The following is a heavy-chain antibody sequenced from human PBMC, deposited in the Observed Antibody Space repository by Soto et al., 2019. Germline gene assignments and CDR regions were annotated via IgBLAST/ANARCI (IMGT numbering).Heavy chain of an antibody. CDR1: GGSITSGNSYS. D-gene: IGHD3-10*01. J-gene: IGHJ5*02. CDR2: ISHTGST. Sequence: SETLSLTCAVSGGSITSGNSYSWSWIRQPPGKGLEWIGSISHTGSTSYNPSLKSRLTMSVDKSKNQFSLRLSSVTAADMAVYYCARAVAPYFGTWFDPWGQGILVTVSS. V-gene: IGHV4-30-2*01. CDR3: ARAVAPYFGTWFDP.